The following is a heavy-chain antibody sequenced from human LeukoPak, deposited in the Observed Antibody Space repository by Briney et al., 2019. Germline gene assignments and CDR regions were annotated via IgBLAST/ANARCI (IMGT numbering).Heavy chain of an antibody. Sequence: GGSLRLSCAASAFTFNTYWMHWVRQVPGRGLEWVSYISSSGSTIYYADSVKGRFTISRDNAKNSLYLQMNSLRAEDTAVYYCARVGRARAAAGFGAFDIWGQETMVTVSS. CDR1: AFTFNTYW. J-gene: IGHJ3*02. CDR2: ISSSGSTI. V-gene: IGHV3-11*01. CDR3: ARVGRARAAAGFGAFDI. D-gene: IGHD6-13*01.